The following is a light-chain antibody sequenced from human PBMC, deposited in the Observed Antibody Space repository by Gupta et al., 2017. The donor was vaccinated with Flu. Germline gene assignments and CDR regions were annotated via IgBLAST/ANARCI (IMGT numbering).Light chain of an antibody. CDR1: ISNLGANYY. J-gene: IGLJ2*01. CDR3: QSYDNSLSAWV. Sequence: QSVLTQPPSVSGAPGQRVIISCTGTISNLGANYYVHWYRQLPGTAPKLLVYGNSNRPSGVPDRFSGSKSGTSASLAITGLQAEDEADYYCQSYDNSLSAWVFGGGTKLSVL. CDR2: GNS. V-gene: IGLV1-40*01.